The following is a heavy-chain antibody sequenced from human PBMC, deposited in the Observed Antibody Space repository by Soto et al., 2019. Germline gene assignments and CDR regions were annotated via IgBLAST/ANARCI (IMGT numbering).Heavy chain of an antibody. CDR2: MNPSTGNS. D-gene: IGHD1-1*01. V-gene: IGHV1-8*01. Sequence: ASVKVSCKASGYTFTSYDIYWVRQATGQGLEWMGWMNPSTGNSGYAQKVQGRVTMTSDTSISTAHMELSSLRSEDTAVYYCARRAETNGWNGFGADKYYFDFWGQGTLVTVSS. CDR3: ARRAETNGWNGFGADKYYFDF. J-gene: IGHJ4*02. CDR1: GYTFTSYD.